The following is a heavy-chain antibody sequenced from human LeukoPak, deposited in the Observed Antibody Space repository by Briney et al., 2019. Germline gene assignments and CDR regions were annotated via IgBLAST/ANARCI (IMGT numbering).Heavy chain of an antibody. CDR2: IKTKTEGGTT. CDR1: GFAFTSAW. V-gene: IGHV3-15*01. J-gene: IGHJ4*02. CDR3: ANIFGGNSHRSDY. D-gene: IGHD4-23*01. Sequence: GGSLRLSCAAPGFAFTSAWMSWVRQAPGQGLEWLGRIKTKTEGGTTDYAAPVKGRFIISRDDSRDTLYLQMNSLKSDDTAVYYCANIFGGNSHRSDYWGQGTLVTVSS.